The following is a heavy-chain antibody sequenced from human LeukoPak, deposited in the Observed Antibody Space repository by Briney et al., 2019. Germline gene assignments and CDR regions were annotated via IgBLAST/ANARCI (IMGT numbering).Heavy chain of an antibody. J-gene: IGHJ5*02. D-gene: IGHD2-2*01. CDR1: GGSFSGYY. V-gene: IGHV4-34*01. Sequence: KPSETLSLTCAVYGGSFSGYYWSWIRQPPGKGLEWIGEINHSGSTNYNPSLKSRVTISVDTSKNQFSLKLSSVTAADTAVYYCARAAGYCSSTSCYVRGWFDPWGQGTLVTVSS. CDR3: ARAAGYCSSTSCYVRGWFDP. CDR2: INHSGST.